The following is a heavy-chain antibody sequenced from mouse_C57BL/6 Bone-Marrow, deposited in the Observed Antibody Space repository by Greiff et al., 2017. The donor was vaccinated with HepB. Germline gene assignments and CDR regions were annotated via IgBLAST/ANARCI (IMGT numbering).Heavy chain of an antibody. V-gene: IGHV1-9*01. CDR3: ARDLYDYGSRLYAMDY. CDR1: GYTFTGYW. J-gene: IGHJ4*01. CDR2: ILPGSGST. D-gene: IGHD1-1*01. Sequence: VQLQQSGAELLKPGASVKLSCKATGYTFTGYWIEWVKQRPGHGLEWIGEILPGSGSTNYNEKFKGKATFTADTSSNTAYMQLSTLTTEDSAIYYCARDLYDYGSRLYAMDYWGQGTAVTVSS.